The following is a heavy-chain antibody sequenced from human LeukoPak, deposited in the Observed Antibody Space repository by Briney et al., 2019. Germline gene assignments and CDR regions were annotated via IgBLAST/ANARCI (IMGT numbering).Heavy chain of an antibody. Sequence: VASVKVSCKASGYTFTSFGISWVRQAPGQGLEWMGRIIPILGIANYAQKFQGRVTITADKSTSTAYMELSSLRSEDTAVYYCARDHWVGGQSDFDYWGQGTLVTVSS. CDR3: ARDHWVGGQSDFDY. D-gene: IGHD4-23*01. CDR2: IIPILGIA. J-gene: IGHJ4*02. CDR1: GYTFTSFG. V-gene: IGHV1-69*04.